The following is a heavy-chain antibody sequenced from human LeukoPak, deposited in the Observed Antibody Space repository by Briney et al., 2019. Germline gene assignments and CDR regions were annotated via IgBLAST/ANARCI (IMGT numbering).Heavy chain of an antibody. J-gene: IGHJ4*02. Sequence: GGSLRLSCSASGFTFSSYAMHWVRQAPGKGLGYVSAISSNGGSTYYADSMKGRFTISRDNSKNTLYLQMSSLRAEDTAVYYCVKGVAARRGHFDYWGQGTLVTVSS. CDR2: ISSNGGST. D-gene: IGHD6-6*01. V-gene: IGHV3-64D*09. CDR1: GFTFSSYA. CDR3: VKGVAARRGHFDY.